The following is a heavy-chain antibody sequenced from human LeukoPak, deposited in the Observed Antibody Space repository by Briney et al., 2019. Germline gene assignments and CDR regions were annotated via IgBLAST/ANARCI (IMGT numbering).Heavy chain of an antibody. CDR2: INPNSGGT. CDR1: GYTFTGYY. CDR3: ARRITMVRGVTKPRHFDY. Sequence: ASVKVSCKASGYTFTGYYMHWVRQAPGQGLEWMGWINPNSGGTNYAQKSQGRVTMTRDTSISTAYMELSRLRSDDTAVYYCARRITMVRGVTKPRHFDYWGQGTLVTVSS. D-gene: IGHD3-10*01. V-gene: IGHV1-2*02. J-gene: IGHJ4*02.